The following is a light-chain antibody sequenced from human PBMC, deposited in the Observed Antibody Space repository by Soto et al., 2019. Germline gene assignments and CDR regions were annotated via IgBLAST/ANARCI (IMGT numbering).Light chain of an antibody. CDR2: DVS. J-gene: IGLJ1*01. Sequence: QSALTQPASVSGSPGQSITISCTGTSRDVGGYNYVSWYQQHPGKAPKLMIYDVSNRPSGVSNRFSGSKSGNTASLTISGLQAEDEADYYCSSYTSSSTPYVFGTGTKVNVL. CDR3: SSYTSSSTPYV. V-gene: IGLV2-14*01. CDR1: SRDVGGYNY.